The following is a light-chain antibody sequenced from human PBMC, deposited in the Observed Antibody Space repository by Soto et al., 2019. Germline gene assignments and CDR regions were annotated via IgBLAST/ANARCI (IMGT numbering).Light chain of an antibody. CDR3: QHYNSYSEA. Sequence: DIQMTQSPATLSASVGDRVTITCRASQTISSWLAWYQQKPWKAPKLLIYKASTLKSGVPSRFSGSGSGTEITLTISSLQPDDFATYYCQHYNSYSEAFGQGTKVDIK. J-gene: IGKJ1*01. CDR2: KAS. V-gene: IGKV1-5*03. CDR1: QTISSW.